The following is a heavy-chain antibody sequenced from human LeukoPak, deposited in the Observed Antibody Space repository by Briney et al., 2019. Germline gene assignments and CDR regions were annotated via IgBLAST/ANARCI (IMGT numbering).Heavy chain of an antibody. CDR1: GGSISSYY. CDR3: AGANARHDFWSGYPEDFDY. D-gene: IGHD3-3*01. Sequence: SETLSLTCTVSGGSISSYYWSWIRQPPGKGLEWIGYIYYSGSTNYNPSLKSRVTISVDTSKNQFSLKLSSVTAADTAVYYCAGANARHDFWSGYPEDFDYWGQGTLVTVSS. V-gene: IGHV4-59*01. J-gene: IGHJ4*02. CDR2: IYYSGST.